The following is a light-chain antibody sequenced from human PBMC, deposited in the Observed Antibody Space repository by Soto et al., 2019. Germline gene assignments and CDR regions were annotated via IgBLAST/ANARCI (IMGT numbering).Light chain of an antibody. Sequence: ALAQPPSASGSPRQSVTISCTGTKNDIGVYDFVSWYQHHPGKAPRLIIYEVVQRPSGVPDRFSGSKSGNTASLTVSGLQAADEADYFCKSYAGSNTYVFGSGTKVTVL. CDR1: KNDIGVYDF. V-gene: IGLV2-8*01. CDR3: KSYAGSNTYV. J-gene: IGLJ1*01. CDR2: EVV.